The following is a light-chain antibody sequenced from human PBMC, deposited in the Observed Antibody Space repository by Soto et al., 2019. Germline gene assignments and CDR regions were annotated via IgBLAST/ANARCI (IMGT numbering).Light chain of an antibody. CDR3: QQRSDGPCT. J-gene: IGKJ1*01. Sequence: EIVLTQSPATLSLSPGERATLSCRASQRVSSYLAWSQQQPGQAPRHLMYEVSTRATGIPARLSGGGSGRDVTLSSSRLEPVDFAVYYCQQRSDGPCTCGQVTKVDIK. CDR1: QRVSSY. V-gene: IGKV3-11*02. CDR2: EVS.